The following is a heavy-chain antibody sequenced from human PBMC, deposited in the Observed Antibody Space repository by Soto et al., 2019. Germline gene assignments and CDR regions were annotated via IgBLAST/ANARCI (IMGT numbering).Heavy chain of an antibody. J-gene: IGHJ4*02. CDR3: ARTTIAARHPFDY. CDR1: GGSISSSSYY. D-gene: IGHD6-6*01. CDR2: IYYSGST. V-gene: IGHV4-39*01. Sequence: SETLSLTCTVSGGSISSSSYYWGWIRQPPGKGLEWIGSIYYSGSTYYNPSLKSRVTISVDTSKNQFSLKLSSLTAADTAVYYCARTTIAARHPFDYWGQGTLVTVSS.